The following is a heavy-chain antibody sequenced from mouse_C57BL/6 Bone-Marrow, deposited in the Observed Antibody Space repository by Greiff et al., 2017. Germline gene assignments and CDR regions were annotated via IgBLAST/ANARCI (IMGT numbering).Heavy chain of an antibody. Sequence: QVQLQQSGAELVRPGASVKLSCKASGYTFTDYYINWVKQRPGQGLEWIARIYPGSGNTYYNEKFKGKATLTAEKSSSTAYMQLSSLTSEDSAVYFCASRVYYDYFYYAMDYWGQGTSVTVSS. J-gene: IGHJ4*01. D-gene: IGHD2-4*01. V-gene: IGHV1-76*01. CDR2: IYPGSGNT. CDR3: ASRVYYDYFYYAMDY. CDR1: GYTFTDYY.